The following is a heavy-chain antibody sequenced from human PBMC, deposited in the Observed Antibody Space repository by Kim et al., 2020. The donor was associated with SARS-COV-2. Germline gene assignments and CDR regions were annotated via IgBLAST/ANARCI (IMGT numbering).Heavy chain of an antibody. Sequence: SETLSLTCTVSGCSISSYYWSWIRQPPGKGLEWIGYIYYSGSTNYNPSLKSRVTISVDTSKNQFFLMLSSVTAADTAVYYCARGRAREGYNRDAFDIWGQGTMVTDS. CDR3: ARGRAREGYNRDAFDI. CDR2: IYYSGST. D-gene: IGHD5-12*01. V-gene: IGHV4-59*01. J-gene: IGHJ3*02. CDR1: GCSISSYY.